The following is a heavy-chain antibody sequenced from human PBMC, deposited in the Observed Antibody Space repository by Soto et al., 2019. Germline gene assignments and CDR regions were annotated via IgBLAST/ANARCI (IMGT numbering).Heavy chain of an antibody. CDR3: ARVEWYYYYGMDV. CDR2: IKQDGSEK. D-gene: IGHD2-8*01. CDR1: GFTFSGYW. J-gene: IGHJ6*02. V-gene: IGHV3-7*03. Sequence: GGSLRLSCAASGFTFSGYWMIWVRQAPGKGLEWVANIKQDGSEKYYVDSVKGRFTISRDNAKNSLYLQMNSLRAEDTAVYYCARVEWYYYYGMDVWRQGTTVTVS.